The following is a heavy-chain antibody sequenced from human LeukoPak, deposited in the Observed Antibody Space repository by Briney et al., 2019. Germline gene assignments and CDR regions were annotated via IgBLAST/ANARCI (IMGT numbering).Heavy chain of an antibody. CDR3: ASGYSFAY. CDR1: GDSVSSNSAA. Sequence: SQTLSLTCAISGDSVSSNSAAWTWIRQSPSRGLEWLGGTYYRSKWYNEYAVSVKSRITISPDTSKNQFSLQLKSVTPEDTAVYYCASGYSFAYWGQGTLVTVSS. CDR2: TYYRSKWYN. J-gene: IGHJ4*02. V-gene: IGHV6-1*01.